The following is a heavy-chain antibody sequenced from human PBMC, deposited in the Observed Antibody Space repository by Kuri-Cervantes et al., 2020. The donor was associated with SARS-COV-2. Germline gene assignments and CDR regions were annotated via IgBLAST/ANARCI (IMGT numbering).Heavy chain of an antibody. CDR3: ARAGREGITIFGVVTHFDY. Sequence: ESLKISCAVYGGSFSGYYWSWIRQPPGKGLEWIGEINHSGSTNYNPSLKSRVTVSVDTSKNQFSLKLSSVTAADTAVYYCARAGREGITIFGVVTHFDYWGQGTLVTVSS. CDR1: GGSFSGYY. D-gene: IGHD3-3*01. CDR2: INHSGST. V-gene: IGHV4-34*01. J-gene: IGHJ4*02.